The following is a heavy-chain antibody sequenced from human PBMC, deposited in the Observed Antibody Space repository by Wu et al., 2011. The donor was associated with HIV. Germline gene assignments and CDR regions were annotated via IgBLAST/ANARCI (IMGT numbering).Heavy chain of an antibody. V-gene: IGHV1-18*01. CDR1: GYTITSYG. CDR2: ISGYNGNI. J-gene: IGHJ4*02. D-gene: IGHD3-10*01. CDR3: ARDRKGFGEFYHFDY. Sequence: QVQLVQSGAEVKKPGASVKVSCKASGYTITSYGMSWVRQAPGQGLEWMGWISGYNGNIDYAQKFRGRVTMTTDTSTSTAYMELRNLRSEDTAVYYCARDRKGFGEFYHFDYWGQGSLVTVSS.